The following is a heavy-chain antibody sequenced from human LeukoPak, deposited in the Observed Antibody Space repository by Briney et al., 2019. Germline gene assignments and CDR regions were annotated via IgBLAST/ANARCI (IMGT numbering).Heavy chain of an antibody. J-gene: IGHJ4*02. CDR2: IYTSGST. D-gene: IGHD3-3*01. CDR3: AREDSGLRFLEWLLS. CDR1: GGSIGSGSYY. V-gene: IGHV4-61*02. Sequence: SETLSLTCTVSGGSIGSGSYYWSWIRQPAGKGLEWIGRIYTSGSTNYNPSLKSRVTISVDTSKNQFSLKLSSVTAADTAVYYCAREDSGLRFLEWLLSWGQGTLVTVSS.